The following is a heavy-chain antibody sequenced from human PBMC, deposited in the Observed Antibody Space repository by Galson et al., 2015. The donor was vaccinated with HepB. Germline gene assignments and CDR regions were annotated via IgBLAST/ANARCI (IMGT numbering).Heavy chain of an antibody. CDR1: GFTFSSYG. CDR3: AKDLSFAYYYGSSDYRPPFDY. CDR2: ISYDGSNK. J-gene: IGHJ4*02. D-gene: IGHD3-22*01. V-gene: IGHV3-30*18. Sequence: SLRLSCAASGFTFSSYGMHWVRQAPGKGLEWVAVISYDGSNKYYADSVKGRFTISRDNSKNTLYLQMNSLRAEDTAVYYCAKDLSFAYYYGSSDYRPPFDYWGQGTLVTVSS.